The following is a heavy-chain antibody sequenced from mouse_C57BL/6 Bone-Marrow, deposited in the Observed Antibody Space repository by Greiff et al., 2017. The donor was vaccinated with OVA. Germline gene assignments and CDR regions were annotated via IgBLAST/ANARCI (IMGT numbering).Heavy chain of an antibody. Sequence: QVHVKQSGAELVRPGTSVKVSCKASGYAFTNYLIEWVKQRPGQGLEWIGVINPGSGGTNYNEKFKGKATLTADKSSSTAYMQLSSLTSEDSAVYFCARADGYWTYWYFDVWGTGTTVTVSS. CDR2: INPGSGGT. V-gene: IGHV1-54*01. D-gene: IGHD2-3*01. CDR3: ARADGYWTYWYFDV. CDR1: GYAFTNYL. J-gene: IGHJ1*03.